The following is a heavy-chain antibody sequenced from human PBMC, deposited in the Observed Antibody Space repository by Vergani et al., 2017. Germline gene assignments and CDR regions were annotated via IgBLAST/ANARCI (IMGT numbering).Heavy chain of an antibody. Sequence: QVQLVQSGAEVKKPGASVKVSCKASGYTFTGYYMHWVRQAPGQGLEWMGWVNPNSGDTNYAQKFQGRVTMTRDTSISTAYMELSSLRSDDTAVYYCARSQYCSTTSCYLFDPWGQGTLVTVSS. CDR1: GYTFTGYY. CDR3: ARSQYCSTTSCYLFDP. V-gene: IGHV1-2*02. CDR2: VNPNSGDT. D-gene: IGHD2-2*01. J-gene: IGHJ5*02.